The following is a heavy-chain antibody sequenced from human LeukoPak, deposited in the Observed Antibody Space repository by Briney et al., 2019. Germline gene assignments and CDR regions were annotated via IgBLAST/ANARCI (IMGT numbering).Heavy chain of an antibody. J-gene: IGHJ4*02. V-gene: IGHV3-30-3*01. Sequence: GGSLRLSCAASGFTFSSYAMHWVRQAPGKGLEWVAVISYDGSNKYYADSVKGRFTISRDNSKNTLYLQMNSLRAEDTAVYYCARKTPEDYWGQGTLVTVSS. D-gene: IGHD1-14*01. CDR2: ISYDGSNK. CDR3: ARKTPEDY. CDR1: GFTFSSYA.